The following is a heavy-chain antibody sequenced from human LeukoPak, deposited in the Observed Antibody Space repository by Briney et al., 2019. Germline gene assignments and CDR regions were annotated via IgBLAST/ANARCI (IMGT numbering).Heavy chain of an antibody. CDR1: GYTFTNYY. CDR3: ARGVSFEDYYYYYMDV. CDR2: INAGNGNT. J-gene: IGHJ6*03. V-gene: IGHV1-3*03. Sequence: EASVKVSCKASGYTFTNYYMHWVRQAPGQRLEWMGWINAGNGNTKYSQEFQGRVTITRDTSASTAYMELSSLRSEDMAVYYCARGVSFEDYYYYYMDVWGKGTTVTVSS.